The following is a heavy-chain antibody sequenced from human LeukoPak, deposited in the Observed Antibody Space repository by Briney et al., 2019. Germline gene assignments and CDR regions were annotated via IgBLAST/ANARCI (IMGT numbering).Heavy chain of an antibody. CDR3: ARVWSEVVRGVITEDY. CDR1: GGSFSGYY. V-gene: IGHV3-7*01. J-gene: IGHJ4*02. D-gene: IGHD3-10*01. Sequence: PSETLSLTCAVYGGSFSGYYWSWVRQAPGKGLEWVANIKQDGSEKYYVDSVKGRFTISRDNAKNSLYLQMNSLRAEDTAVYYCARVWSEVVRGVITEDYWGQGTLVTVSS. CDR2: IKQDGSEK.